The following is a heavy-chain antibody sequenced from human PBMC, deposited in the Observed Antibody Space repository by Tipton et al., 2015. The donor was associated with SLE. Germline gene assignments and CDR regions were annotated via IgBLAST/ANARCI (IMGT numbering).Heavy chain of an antibody. CDR2: IYYNGNT. V-gene: IGHV4-39*01. CDR1: GDSISSSSYY. J-gene: IGHJ5*02. Sequence: TLSLTCTVSGDSISSSSYYWGWIRQPPGKGLEWIGSIYYNGNTYYNPSLKSRVTISVDTSKTQFSLKLNSVTAADTAVYYCARQRRIAAGGKLGWFDPWGQGTLVTVSS. D-gene: IGHD6-13*01. CDR3: ARQRRIAAGGKLGWFDP.